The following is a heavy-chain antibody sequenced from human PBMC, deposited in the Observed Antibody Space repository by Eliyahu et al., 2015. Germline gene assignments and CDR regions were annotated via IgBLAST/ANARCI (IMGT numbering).Heavy chain of an antibody. J-gene: IGHJ4*02. D-gene: IGHD3-16*02. CDR2: INHSGST. Sequence: QVQLQQWGAGLLKPSETLSXTCXVXGGSFXGYYXSWXRQPPGKGLEWIGEINHSGSTNYNPSLKSRVTISVDTSKNQFSLKLSSVTAADTAVYYCARLNRGKDYDYVWGSYRYTGDYWGQGTLVTVSS. CDR1: GGSFXGYY. CDR3: ARLNRGKDYDYVWGSYRYTGDY. V-gene: IGHV4-34*01.